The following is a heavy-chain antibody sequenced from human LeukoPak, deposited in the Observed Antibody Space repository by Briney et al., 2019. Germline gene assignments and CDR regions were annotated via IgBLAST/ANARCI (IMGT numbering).Heavy chain of an antibody. CDR1: GYTFTGYY. D-gene: IGHD3-22*01. J-gene: IGHJ6*03. CDR2: INPNSGGT. V-gene: IGHV1-2*02. Sequence: GASVKVSCKASGYTFTGYYMHWVRQAPGQGLEWMGWINPNSGGTNYAQKFQGRVTMTRDTPISTAYMELSRLRSDDTAVYYCARANTMIVVVIPPHYYMDVWGKGTTVTVSS. CDR3: ARANTMIVVVIPPHYYMDV.